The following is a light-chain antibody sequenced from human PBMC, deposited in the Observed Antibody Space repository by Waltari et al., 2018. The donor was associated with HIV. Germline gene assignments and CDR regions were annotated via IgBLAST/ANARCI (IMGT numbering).Light chain of an antibody. Sequence: IVLTQSPDPLSVSPGERVTLSCRASQRVYSNFAWYQQKPGQAPRLLIFGTSSRAAGIPARISGSGSETESTLTISSLQSEDFAVYYCQQYNSWPWTFGQGTKVEVK. CDR2: GTS. J-gene: IGKJ1*01. V-gene: IGKV3-15*01. CDR3: QQYNSWPWT. CDR1: QRVYSN.